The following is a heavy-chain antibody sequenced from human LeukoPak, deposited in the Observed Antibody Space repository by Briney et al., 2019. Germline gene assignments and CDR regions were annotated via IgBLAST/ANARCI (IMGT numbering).Heavy chain of an antibody. Sequence: PSETLSLTCTVSGGSISSSSYYWGWIRQPPGKGLEWIGSIYYSGSTYYNPSLKSRVTISVDTSKNQFSLKLSSVTAADTAVYYCAREYDFWSGYYFFDYWGQGTLVTVSS. CDR3: AREYDFWSGYYFFDY. V-gene: IGHV4-39*07. D-gene: IGHD3-3*01. J-gene: IGHJ4*02. CDR1: GGSISSSSYY. CDR2: IYYSGST.